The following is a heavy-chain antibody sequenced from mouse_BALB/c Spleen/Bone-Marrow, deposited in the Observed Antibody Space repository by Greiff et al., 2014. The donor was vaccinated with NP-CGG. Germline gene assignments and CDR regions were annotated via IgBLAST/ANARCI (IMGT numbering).Heavy chain of an antibody. V-gene: IGHV14-3*02. D-gene: IGHD1-1*01. CDR1: GFSIKDTY. Sequence: EVQLQQSGAELVKPGASVKLSCTASGFSIKDTYMHWVKQRPEQGLEWIGRIDPANGNTKYDPKFQGKATITADTSSNTAYLQLSSLTSEDTAVYYCASYHYGSSYGFAYWGQGTLVTVSA. CDR3: ASYHYGSSYGFAY. J-gene: IGHJ3*01. CDR2: IDPANGNT.